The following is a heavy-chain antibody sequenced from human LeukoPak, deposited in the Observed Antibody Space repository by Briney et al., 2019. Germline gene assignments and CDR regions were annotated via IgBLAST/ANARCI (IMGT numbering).Heavy chain of an antibody. CDR3: AREQYYYDSSGYTDY. CDR2: ISYDGSNK. V-gene: IGHV3-30*04. Sequence: GGSLRLSCAASGFTFSSFAMHCVRQAPGKGLEGVADISYDGSNKYYADSVKGRFTISRDNSKNTLYLQMNSLRAEDTAVYYCAREQYYYDSSGYTDYWGQGTVVTVSS. D-gene: IGHD3-22*01. J-gene: IGHJ4*02. CDR1: GFTFSSFA.